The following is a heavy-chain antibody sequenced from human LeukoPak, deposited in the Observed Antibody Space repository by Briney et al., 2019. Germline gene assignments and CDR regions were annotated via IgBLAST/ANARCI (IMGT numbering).Heavy chain of an antibody. D-gene: IGHD6-19*01. J-gene: IGHJ4*02. Sequence: PGGSLRLSCAASGFTFSSYAMSWVRQAPGKGLEWVSAISGSGGSTYYADSVKGRFTISRDNSKNTLYLQMNSLRAEDTAVYYCAKAVTGRAVAGTRDYYFDYWGQGTLVTVSS. CDR2: ISGSGGST. CDR3: AKAVTGRAVAGTRDYYFDY. CDR1: GFTFSSYA. V-gene: IGHV3-23*01.